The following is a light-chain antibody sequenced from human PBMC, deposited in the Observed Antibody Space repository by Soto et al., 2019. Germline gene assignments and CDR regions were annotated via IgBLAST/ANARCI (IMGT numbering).Light chain of an antibody. Sequence: QSALTQPRSVSGSPGQSVTISCTGTSSDVGGYNYVSWYQQHPGKAPKLMIYDVSKQPSGVPDRFSGSKSGNTASLTISGLQAEDEADYYCCSYAGSYTFLFGGGTKLTVL. CDR3: CSYAGSYTFL. J-gene: IGLJ2*01. CDR1: SSDVGGYNY. V-gene: IGLV2-11*01. CDR2: DVS.